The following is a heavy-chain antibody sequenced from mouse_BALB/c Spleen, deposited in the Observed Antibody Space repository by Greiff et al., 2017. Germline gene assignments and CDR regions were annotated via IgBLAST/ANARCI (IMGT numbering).Heavy chain of an antibody. V-gene: IGHV3-2*02. D-gene: IGHD2-12*01. CDR2: ISYSGST. CDR3: ARKMDSHDGAMDY. J-gene: IGHJ4*01. CDR1: GYSITSDYA. Sequence: EVQLQQSGPGLVKPSQSLSLTCTVTGYSITSDYAWNWIRQFPGNKLEWMGYISYSGSTSYNPSLKSRISITRDTSKNQFFLQLNSVTTEDTATYYCARKMDSHDGAMDYWGQGTSVTVSS.